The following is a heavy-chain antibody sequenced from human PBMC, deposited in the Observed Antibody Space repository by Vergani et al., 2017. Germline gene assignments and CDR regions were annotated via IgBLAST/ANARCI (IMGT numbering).Heavy chain of an antibody. J-gene: IGHJ5*02. Sequence: QVRLQESGPGLLKPSETLSFTCSVSGGSMSGYYWSWFRQPPGKELTWIGYMYHSGSTNYNSSLETRVTTSGDTSKNQFSLKLNCVTAADTAVYYCGRGADCYVLESRILDLGGQGILVTVSS. V-gene: IGHV4-59*01. CDR3: GRGADCYVLESRILDL. D-gene: IGHD2-21*02. CDR1: GGSMSGYY. CDR2: MYHSGST.